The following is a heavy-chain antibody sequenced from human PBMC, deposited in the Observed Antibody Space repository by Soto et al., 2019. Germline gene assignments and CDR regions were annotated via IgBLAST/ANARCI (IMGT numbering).Heavy chain of an antibody. CDR3: ARSVAHMCRDAFDI. D-gene: IGHD2-15*01. J-gene: IGHJ3*02. V-gene: IGHV1-8*01. Sequence: QVQLVQSGAEVKKPGASVKVSCKASGYTFTSYDINWVRQATGQGLEWMGWMNPNSGNTGYAQKFQGRVTMTRNTSISTAYMGLSSLRSEDTAVYYCARSVAHMCRDAFDIWGQGTMVTVSS. CDR2: MNPNSGNT. CDR1: GYTFTSYD.